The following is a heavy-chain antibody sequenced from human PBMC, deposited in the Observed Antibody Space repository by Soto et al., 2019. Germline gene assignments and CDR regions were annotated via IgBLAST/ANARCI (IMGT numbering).Heavy chain of an antibody. D-gene: IGHD3-22*01. V-gene: IGHV4-30-2*01. J-gene: IGHJ4*02. CDR3: ARGYYDSSGPVDY. CDR2: IYHSGST. CDR1: GGSISSGGYS. Sequence: SETLSLTCAVSGGSISSGGYSWSWIRQPPGKGLEWIGYIYHSGSTYYNPSLKSRVTISVDRSKNQFSLKLSSVTAADTAVYYCARGYYDSSGPVDYWGQGTLVTVS.